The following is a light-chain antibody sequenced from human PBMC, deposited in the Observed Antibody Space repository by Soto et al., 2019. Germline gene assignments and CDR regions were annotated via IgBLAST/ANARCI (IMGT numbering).Light chain of an antibody. Sequence: EIVLTQSPGTLSLSPGERATLSCRASQSVSSSYLAWYQQKPGQAPRLLIYGASSRATGIPDRFSGSGSGTDFTLTISRLEPEDLAVYYCQQYGSSLVTFGQGTKVDI. CDR3: QQYGSSLVT. CDR2: GAS. V-gene: IGKV3-20*01. J-gene: IGKJ1*01. CDR1: QSVSSSY.